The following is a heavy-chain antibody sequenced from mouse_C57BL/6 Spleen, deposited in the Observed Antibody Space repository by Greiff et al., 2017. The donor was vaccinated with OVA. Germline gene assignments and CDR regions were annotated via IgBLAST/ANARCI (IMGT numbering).Heavy chain of an antibody. CDR3: ARHEESSLNWDQYYFDY. D-gene: IGHD4-1*01. J-gene: IGHJ2*01. Sequence: QVQLQQSGAELVKPGASVKLSCKASGYTFTEYTIHWVKQRSGQGLEWIGWFYPGSGSIKYNEKFKDKATLTADKSSSTVYMELSRLTSEDSAVYFCARHEESSLNWDQYYFDYWGQGTTLTVSS. V-gene: IGHV1-62-2*01. CDR1: GYTFTEYT. CDR2: FYPGSGSI.